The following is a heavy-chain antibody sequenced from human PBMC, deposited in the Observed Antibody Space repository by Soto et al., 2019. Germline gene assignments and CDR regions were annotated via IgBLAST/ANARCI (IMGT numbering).Heavy chain of an antibody. CDR3: ARSTWQKYLGY. CDR2: ITSDGSIT. Sequence: EVQLVESGGGLVQPGGSLRLSCAASGFTFSTYWMHWVRQVPGTGLVWVSRITSDGSITNYADSVKGRFSISRDNAKNTLYLQMNSLRAEDTAVYYFARSTWQKYLGYWGQGTLVSVSS. J-gene: IGHJ4*02. V-gene: IGHV3-74*01. CDR1: GFTFSTYW.